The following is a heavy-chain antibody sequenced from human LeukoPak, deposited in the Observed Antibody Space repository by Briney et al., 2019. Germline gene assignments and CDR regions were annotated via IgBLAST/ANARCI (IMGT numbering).Heavy chain of an antibody. CDR1: GYTFTSYA. D-gene: IGHD7-27*01. V-gene: IGHV7-4-1*02. CDR2: INTNTGNP. CDR3: ARAGLGILGYYYYGMDV. J-gene: IGHJ6*02. Sequence: ASVKVSCKASGYTFTSYAMNWVRQAPGQGLEWMGWINTNTGNPTYAQGFTGRFVLSLVTSVSSAYLQISSLKAEDTAVYYCARAGLGILGYYYYGMDVWGQGTTVTVSS.